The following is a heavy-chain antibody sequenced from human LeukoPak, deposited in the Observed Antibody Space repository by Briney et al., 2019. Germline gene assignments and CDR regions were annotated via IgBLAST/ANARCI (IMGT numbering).Heavy chain of an antibody. D-gene: IGHD3-22*01. Sequence: PGGTLRLSCAASGITIRNYGMTWVRQAPGRGLQWVSSINNSGTRTFYEDSVRGRFTISRDDSKNTIYLQMNSLRAEDTAVYYCAKDPPYYYDSSGYGGGAFDIWGQGTMVTVSS. CDR3: AKDPPYYYDSSGYGGGAFDI. CDR1: GITIRNYG. V-gene: IGHV3-23*05. CDR2: INNSGTRT. J-gene: IGHJ3*02.